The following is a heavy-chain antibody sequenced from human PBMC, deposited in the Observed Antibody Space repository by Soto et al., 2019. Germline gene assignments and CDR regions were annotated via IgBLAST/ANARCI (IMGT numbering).Heavy chain of an antibody. CDR3: ARDRTMVRGGVPTPVYYFDY. CDR2: IIPIFGTA. D-gene: IGHD3-10*01. J-gene: IGHJ4*02. V-gene: IGHV1-69*12. CDR1: GGTFSSYA. Sequence: QVQLVQSGAEVKKPGSSVKVSCKASGGTFSSYAISWVRQAPGQGLEWMGGIIPIFGTANYAQKFQGRVTITADESXXTXYXXLSSLRSEDTAVYYCARDRTMVRGGVPTPVYYFDYWGQGTLVTVSS.